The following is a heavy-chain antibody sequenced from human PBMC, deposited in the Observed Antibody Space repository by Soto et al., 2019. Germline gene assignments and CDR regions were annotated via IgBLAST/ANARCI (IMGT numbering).Heavy chain of an antibody. Sequence: QITLKESGPTLVKPTQTLTLTCTFSGFSLSTSGVGVGWIRQPPGKALEWLALIYWDDDKRYSPSLKSRLTITKDPSKNQVVHTMTNMDPVDTATYYCAHIPIGVGAFDIWGQGTMVTVSS. CDR2: IYWDDDK. CDR3: AHIPIGVGAFDI. D-gene: IGHD3-10*01. V-gene: IGHV2-5*02. CDR1: GFSLSTSGVG. J-gene: IGHJ3*02.